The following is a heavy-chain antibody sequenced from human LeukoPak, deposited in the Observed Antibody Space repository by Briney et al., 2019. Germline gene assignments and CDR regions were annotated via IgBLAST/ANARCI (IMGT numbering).Heavy chain of an antibody. Sequence: ASVTVSCKASGYTFTSYDINWVRQATGQGLEWMGWMNPNSANTGHAQKFQGRVTMTRNTSISTAYMELSSLRSEDTAVYYCARLASSSWPLYYYYGMDVWGQGTTVTVSS. J-gene: IGHJ6*02. V-gene: IGHV1-8*01. CDR2: MNPNSANT. CDR1: GYTFTSYD. CDR3: ARLASSSWPLYYYYGMDV. D-gene: IGHD6-13*01.